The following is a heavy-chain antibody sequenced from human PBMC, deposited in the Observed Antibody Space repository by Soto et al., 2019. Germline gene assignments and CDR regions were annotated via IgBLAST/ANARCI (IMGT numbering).Heavy chain of an antibody. J-gene: IGHJ3*01. V-gene: IGHV3-74*01. CDR1: GFTFNYYW. D-gene: IGHD2-21*02. Sequence: EVQLVESEGGLVQRGGSLRLSCAASGFTFNYYWMHWVRQAPGQGLVWVAHIQNDGSRTTYADSVKGRFTISRDNAKNTMYLQMNSLRAEDTAVYYCAGGDLGGFDLWGQGTTVTVSS. CDR2: IQNDGSRT. CDR3: AGGDLGGFDL.